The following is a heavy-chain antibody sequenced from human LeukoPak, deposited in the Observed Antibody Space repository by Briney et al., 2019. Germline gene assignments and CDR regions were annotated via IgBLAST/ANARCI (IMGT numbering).Heavy chain of an antibody. J-gene: IGHJ4*02. CDR2: MYYSGTT. V-gene: IGHV4-39*01. Sequence: PSETLSLTCTVSRTSISDTTYYWGWVRQPPGKGLEWIGTMYYSGTTYYKPSLESRVSISVDTSKNQFSLKLTSVTAADTAVYYCANLYGSGSYIGWWGQGTLVTVSS. CDR3: ANLYGSGSYIGW. D-gene: IGHD3-10*01. CDR1: RTSISDTTYY.